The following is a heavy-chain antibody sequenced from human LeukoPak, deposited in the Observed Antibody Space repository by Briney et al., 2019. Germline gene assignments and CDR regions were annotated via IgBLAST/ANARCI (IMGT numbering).Heavy chain of an antibody. V-gene: IGHV4-34*01. D-gene: IGHD2-15*01. Sequence: SETLSLTCAVYGGSFSGDYWSWIRQPPGKGLEWIGEINHSGSTNYNPSLKSRVTISVDTSKNQFSLKLSSVTAADTAVYYCARLPRRAATPYYYYYMDVWGKGTTVTVSS. CDR1: GGSFSGDY. CDR2: INHSGST. J-gene: IGHJ6*03. CDR3: ARLPRRAATPYYYYYMDV.